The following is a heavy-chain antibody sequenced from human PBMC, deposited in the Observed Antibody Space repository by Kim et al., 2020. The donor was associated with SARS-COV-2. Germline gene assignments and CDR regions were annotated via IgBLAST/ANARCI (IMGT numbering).Heavy chain of an antibody. Sequence: KSRVTISVDTSKNQFSLKLSSVTAADTAVYYCARAGSGSGSYYDPTTFDYWGQGTLVTVSS. J-gene: IGHJ4*02. D-gene: IGHD3-10*01. CDR3: ARAGSGSGSYYDPTTFDY. V-gene: IGHV4-59*01.